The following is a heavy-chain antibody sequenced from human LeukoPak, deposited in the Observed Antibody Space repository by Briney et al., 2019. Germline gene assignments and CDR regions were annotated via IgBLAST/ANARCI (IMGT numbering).Heavy chain of an antibody. CDR3: ARDYTGYFP. J-gene: IGHJ5*02. Sequence: GGSLRLSCEASGFTFSSYWMSWVRQAPGKGLEWVANIKTDGSEKYYVDSVEGRFTISRDNAKNSLYLQMNSLRAEDTAVYYCARDYTGYFPWGQGTLVIVSS. V-gene: IGHV3-7*03. CDR1: GFTFSSYW. CDR2: IKTDGSEK. D-gene: IGHD3-9*01.